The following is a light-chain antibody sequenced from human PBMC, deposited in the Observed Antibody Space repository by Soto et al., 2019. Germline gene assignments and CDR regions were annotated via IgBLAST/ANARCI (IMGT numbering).Light chain of an antibody. V-gene: IGLV2-14*01. CDR2: EVT. CDR3: SSYTGSSTLYV. CDR1: SXDVGTYNY. J-gene: IGLJ1*01. Sequence: QSVLTQPASVSGSPGQSITISCTGTSXDVGTYNYVSWYQQHPGKAPKVMIYEVTYRPSGVSNRFSGSKSGNTASLTISGLQAEDEAEYYCSSYTGSSTLYVFGTGTKLTVL.